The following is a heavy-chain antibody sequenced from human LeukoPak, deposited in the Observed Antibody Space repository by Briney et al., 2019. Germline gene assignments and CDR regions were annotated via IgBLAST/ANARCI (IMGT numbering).Heavy chain of an antibody. CDR2: IRYDGSNK. CDR3: TTDIVRRGSSESMVNY. D-gene: IGHD6-6*01. V-gene: IGHV3-30*02. CDR1: GFTFSSNG. J-gene: IGHJ4*02. Sequence: PGGSLRLSCAASGFTFSSNGMNWVRQAPGKGLEWVAFIRYDGSNKYYADSVKGRFTISRDNSKNTLYLQMHSLRAEDTAVYYCTTDIVRRGSSESMVNYWGQGTLVTVSS.